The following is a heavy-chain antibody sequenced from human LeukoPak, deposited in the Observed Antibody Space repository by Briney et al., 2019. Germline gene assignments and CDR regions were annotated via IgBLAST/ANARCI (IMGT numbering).Heavy chain of an antibody. D-gene: IGHD3-10*01. CDR1: AFILCSYW. CDR3: TGNYYGSGSYADFDY. Sequence: GGSLRISCSASAFILCSYWMRWVRQASGKGPEGVGRIKSTANGYATAYAASVKGRFTISRDDSKNTAYLQMDSLKTEDTAVYYCTGNYYGSGSYADFDYWGQGTLVTVSS. V-gene: IGHV3-73*01. CDR2: IKSTANGYAT. J-gene: IGHJ4*02.